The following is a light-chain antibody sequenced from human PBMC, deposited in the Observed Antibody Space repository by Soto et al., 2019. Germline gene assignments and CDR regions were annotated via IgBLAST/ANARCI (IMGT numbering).Light chain of an antibody. CDR1: QYINTR. Sequence: EIVLTQSPATLSSFPGDRVTLSCRASQYINTRLAWYQHRPGQAPRLLIYQTSIRAAGIPARFSASGTGTDFTLTISDVQPEDFEVYYCHQSQSWPRTLAQGTKVDIK. V-gene: IGKV3-11*01. CDR3: HQSQSWPRT. CDR2: QTS. J-gene: IGKJ1*01.